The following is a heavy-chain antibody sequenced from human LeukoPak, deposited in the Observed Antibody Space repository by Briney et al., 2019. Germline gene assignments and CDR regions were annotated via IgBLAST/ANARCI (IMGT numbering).Heavy chain of an antibody. CDR2: IYTSGST. Sequence: SETLSLTCTVSGGSISSYYWSWIRQPAGKGLEWIGRIYTSGSTNYNPSLKSRVTISVDTSKNQFSLKLSSVTAADTAVYYCARDLLPYYYDSSGYALGYWGQGTLVTVSS. V-gene: IGHV4-4*07. CDR3: ARDLLPYYYDSSGYALGY. J-gene: IGHJ4*02. D-gene: IGHD3-22*01. CDR1: GGSISSYY.